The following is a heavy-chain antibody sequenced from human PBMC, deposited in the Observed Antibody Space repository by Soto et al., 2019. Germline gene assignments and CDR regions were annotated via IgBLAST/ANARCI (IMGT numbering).Heavy chain of an antibody. Sequence: SETLSLTCTVSGGSISSYYWSWIRQPPGKGLEWIGYIYYSGSTNYNPSLKSRVTISVDTSKNQSSLKLSSVTAADTAVYYCARDLSCSGGSCYSEETSDAFDIWGQGTMVTVSS. D-gene: IGHD2-15*01. V-gene: IGHV4-59*01. CDR2: IYYSGST. CDR3: ARDLSCSGGSCYSEETSDAFDI. J-gene: IGHJ3*02. CDR1: GGSISSYY.